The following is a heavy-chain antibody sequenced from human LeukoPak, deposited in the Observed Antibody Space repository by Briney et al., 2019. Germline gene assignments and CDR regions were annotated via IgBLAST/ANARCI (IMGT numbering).Heavy chain of an antibody. V-gene: IGHV3-64D*08. D-gene: IGHD5-12*01. CDR1: GFAFSSYA. Sequence: GGSLRLSCAASGFAFSSYAMHWVRQAPGKGLEYVSAITSNGGSTYYADSVKGRFTISRDNSKNTLYLQMSSLRVEDTALYYCVKPLGSTGYGYYFDYWGQGTLVTVSS. J-gene: IGHJ4*02. CDR2: ITSNGGST. CDR3: VKPLGSTGYGYYFDY.